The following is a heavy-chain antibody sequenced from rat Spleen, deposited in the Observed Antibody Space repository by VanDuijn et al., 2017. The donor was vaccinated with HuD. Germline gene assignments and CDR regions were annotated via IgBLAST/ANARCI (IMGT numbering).Heavy chain of an antibody. J-gene: IGHJ2*01. V-gene: IGHV5-29*01. CDR1: GFTLSDYY. CDR2: ISSDGTKT. CDR3: ERRSHNWFYFDY. Sequence: EVRLVESDGGLVQPGRSLKLSCVASGFTLSDYYMAWVRQAPMTGLEWVATISSDGTKTDFRDSVRGRFTISRDNAKSTLYLQMDSLRSEDSATLYCERRSHNWFYFDYWGQGVMVIVSS. D-gene: IGHD5-1*01.